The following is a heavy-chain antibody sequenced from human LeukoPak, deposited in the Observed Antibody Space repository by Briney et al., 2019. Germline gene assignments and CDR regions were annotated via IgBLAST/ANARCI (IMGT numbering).Heavy chain of an antibody. CDR2: IDADNGNT. Sequence: GASVKVSCKASGYTFSAYTIHWVRQAPGQRFEWMGWIDADNGNTNYAQKLQGRVTMTTDTSTSTAYMELRSLRSDDTAVYYCARDELWFGELLSRPLDYWGQGTLVTVSS. CDR1: GYTFSAYT. D-gene: IGHD3-10*01. CDR3: ARDELWFGELLSRPLDY. V-gene: IGHV1-3*01. J-gene: IGHJ4*02.